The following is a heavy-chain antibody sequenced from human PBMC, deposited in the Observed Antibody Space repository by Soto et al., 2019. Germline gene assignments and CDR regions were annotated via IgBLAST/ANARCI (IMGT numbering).Heavy chain of an antibody. D-gene: IGHD3-3*01. CDR3: ARVMTTFGVVSKGPDH. J-gene: IGHJ4*02. V-gene: IGHV1-18*04. Sequence: ASVKVSCKASGYPFTTYGITWVRQAPGQGLEWMGWISTYNGNTDYAQSLQGRVTMTRETSSTTAYMELRSLRSDDTAVYYCARVMTTFGVVSKGPDHWGQGTLVTVSS. CDR2: ISTYNGNT. CDR1: GYPFTTYG.